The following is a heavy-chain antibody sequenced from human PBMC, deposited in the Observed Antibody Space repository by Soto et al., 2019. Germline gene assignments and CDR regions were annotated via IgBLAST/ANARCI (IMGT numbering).Heavy chain of an antibody. Sequence: EVQLVESGGGLVKPGGSLRLSCAASGFTFSSYSMNWVRQAPGKGLEWVSSISSSSSYIYYADSVKGRFTISRDNAKNSLYLQMNSLRAEDTAVYYCARSPTDSGRNRPGRGWFDPWGQGTLVTVSS. J-gene: IGHJ5*02. CDR3: ARSPTDSGRNRPGRGWFDP. CDR1: GFTFSSYS. V-gene: IGHV3-21*01. D-gene: IGHD4-17*01. CDR2: ISSSSSYI.